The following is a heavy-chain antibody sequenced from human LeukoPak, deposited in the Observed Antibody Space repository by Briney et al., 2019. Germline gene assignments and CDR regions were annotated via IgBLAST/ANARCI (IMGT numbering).Heavy chain of an antibody. D-gene: IGHD5-12*01. CDR2: INSRSTYL. V-gene: IGHV3-21*01. Sequence: GGSLRLSCAGSGFSFSTFDMSWVRQAPGRGLVWVSSINSRSTYLDYTDSLKGRFTISRDNAKHSLYLQMNSLRAEDTGVYYCARDLPPVEIVATVLDSWGQGTLVTVSS. J-gene: IGHJ4*02. CDR3: ARDLPPVEIVATVLDS. CDR1: GFSFSTFD.